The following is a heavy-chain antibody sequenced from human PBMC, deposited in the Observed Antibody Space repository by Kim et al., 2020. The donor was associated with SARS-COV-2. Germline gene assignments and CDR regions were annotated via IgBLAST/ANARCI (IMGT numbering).Heavy chain of an antibody. J-gene: IGHJ6*02. V-gene: IGHV3-21*01. Sequence: GGSLRLSCAASGFTFSSYSMNWVRQAPGKGLEWVSSISSSSSYIYYADSVKGRFTISRDNAKNSLYLQMNSLRAEDTAVYYCARGSIVVVPAAIHYYYYGMDVWGQGTTVTVSS. CDR3: ARGSIVVVPAAIHYYYYGMDV. D-gene: IGHD2-2*02. CDR1: GFTFSSYS. CDR2: ISSSSSYI.